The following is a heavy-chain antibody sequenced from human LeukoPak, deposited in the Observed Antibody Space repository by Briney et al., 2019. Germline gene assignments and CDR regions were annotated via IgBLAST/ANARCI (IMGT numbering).Heavy chain of an antibody. V-gene: IGHV4-31*03. CDR1: GGSISSGGYY. CDR2: IYYSGST. D-gene: IGHD3-9*01. CDR3: ARAAFYDILTGSPGHYDY. Sequence: SSETLSLTCTVSGGSISSGGYYWSWIRQHPGKGLEWIGYIYYSGSTYYNPSLKSRVTISVDTSKNQFSPKLSSVTAADTAVYYCARAAFYDILTGSPGHYDYWGQGTLVTVSS. J-gene: IGHJ4*02.